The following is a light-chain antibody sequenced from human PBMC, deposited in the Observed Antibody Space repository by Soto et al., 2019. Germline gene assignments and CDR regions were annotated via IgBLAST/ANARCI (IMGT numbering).Light chain of an antibody. J-gene: IGKJ1*01. V-gene: IGKV3-15*01. CDR2: AVS. CDR3: QQYNKWPLT. CDR1: QSVSSN. Sequence: EIMMTQSPGTLSASPGERATLSCRASQSVSSNLAWYQQKPGQAPRLLIYAVSTRATGIPARFSGSGSGTEFTLTISSLQSEDFAVYYCQQYNKWPLTFGQGTPVEIK.